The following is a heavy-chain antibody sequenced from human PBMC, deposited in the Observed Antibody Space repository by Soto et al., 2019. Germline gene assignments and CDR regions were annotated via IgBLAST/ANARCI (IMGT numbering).Heavy chain of an antibody. Sequence: VASXKVSCKASGYTFTSYAMQWVRQAPGQRLEWMGWINAGNGNTKYSQKFQGRVTITRDTSASTAYMELSSLRSEDTAVYYCARGPGGPDGPGDYWGQGTLVTVSS. J-gene: IGHJ4*02. D-gene: IGHD2-15*01. CDR2: INAGNGNT. V-gene: IGHV1-3*01. CDR3: ARGPGGPDGPGDY. CDR1: GYTFTSYA.